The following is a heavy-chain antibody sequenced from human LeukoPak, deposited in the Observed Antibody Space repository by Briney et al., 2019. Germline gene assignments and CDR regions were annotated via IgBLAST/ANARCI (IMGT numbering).Heavy chain of an antibody. V-gene: IGHV4-31*03. CDR3: AGGSVAALLDY. CDR1: GGSISSGGYY. CDR2: IYYSGGT. J-gene: IGHJ4*02. Sequence: SETLSLTCTVSGGSISSGGYYWSWIRQHPGKGLEWIGYIYYSGGTYYNPSLKSRVTISVDTSKNQFSLKLSSVTAADTAVYYCAGGSVAALLDYWGQGTLVTVSS. D-gene: IGHD6-19*01.